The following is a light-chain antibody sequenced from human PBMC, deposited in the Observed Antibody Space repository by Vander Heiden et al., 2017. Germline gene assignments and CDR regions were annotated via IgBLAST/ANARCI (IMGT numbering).Light chain of an antibody. CDR3: NSRDSSGNHLNVV. J-gene: IGLJ2*01. Sequence: SSELTQDPAVSVALVQTVRITCQGDSLRSYYASWYQQKPGQAPVLVIYGKNNRPSGIPDRFSGSSSGNTASLTITGAQAEDEADYYCNSRDSSGNHLNVVFGGGTKLTVL. CDR1: SLRSYY. CDR2: GKN. V-gene: IGLV3-19*01.